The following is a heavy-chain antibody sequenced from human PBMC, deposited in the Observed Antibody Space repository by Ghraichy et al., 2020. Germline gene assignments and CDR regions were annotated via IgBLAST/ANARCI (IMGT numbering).Heavy chain of an antibody. D-gene: IGHD6-13*01. CDR2: IDPSGGST. CDR1: GYTFTKYY. CDR3: TRLYSSSGSHFFDY. J-gene: IGHJ4*02. Sequence: ASVKVSCKASGYTFTKYYLHWVRQAPGQGLEWMGVIDPSGGSTNYPQKFQGRVIMTRDTSTSTVFLELSSLRSDDTAVYYCTRLYSSSGSHFFDYWGQGTLVTVSS. V-gene: IGHV1-46*01.